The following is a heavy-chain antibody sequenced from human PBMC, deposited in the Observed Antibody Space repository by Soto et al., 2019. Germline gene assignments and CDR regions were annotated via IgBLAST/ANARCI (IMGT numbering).Heavy chain of an antibody. CDR2: IYYSGRT. D-gene: IGHD3-10*01. CDR1: GGSISSSSYY. J-gene: IGHJ5*02. V-gene: IGHV4-39*01. CDR3: ARSVDGTGNCFGP. Sequence: SETLSRTCTVSGGSISSSSYYWGWIRQPPGKGLEWIGSIYYSGRTYYNPSLTSRVTISVDTSQNQFSLQLSSVPAADTAVYDCARSVDGTGNCFGPWGQGTRVTVSS.